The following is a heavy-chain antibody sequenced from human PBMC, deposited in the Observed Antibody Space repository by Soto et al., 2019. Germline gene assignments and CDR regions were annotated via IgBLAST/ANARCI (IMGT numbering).Heavy chain of an antibody. CDR3: VHQGVVPSDHDV. Sequence: KPSETLSLTCAVSGGSLSSSNWWSWVRQPPGQTLEWLGELFYSGSTKYNPSLSSRVTISADQSNNVFSLRLTSVTAAGTAMYYCVHQGVVPSDHDVWGQGVLVTVSS. CDR2: LFYSGST. CDR1: GGSLSSSNW. D-gene: IGHD2-2*01. V-gene: IGHV4-4*02. J-gene: IGHJ1*01.